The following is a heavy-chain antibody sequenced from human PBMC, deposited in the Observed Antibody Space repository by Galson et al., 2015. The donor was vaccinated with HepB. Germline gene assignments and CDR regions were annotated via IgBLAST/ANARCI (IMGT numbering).Heavy chain of an antibody. V-gene: IGHV3-11*06. Sequence: SLRLSCAASGFTFSDYYMSWIRQAPGKGLEWVSYISSSSSYTNYADSVKGRFTISRDNAKNSLYLQMNSLRAEDTAVYYCARDAPNGDYRGGFDYWGQGTLVTVSS. CDR3: ARDAPNGDYRGGFDY. D-gene: IGHD4-17*01. J-gene: IGHJ4*02. CDR2: ISSSSSYT. CDR1: GFTFSDYY.